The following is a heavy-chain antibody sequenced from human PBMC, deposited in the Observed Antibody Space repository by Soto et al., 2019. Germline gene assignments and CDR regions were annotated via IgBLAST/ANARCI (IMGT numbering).Heavy chain of an antibody. Sequence: QVQLVESGGGVVQPGRSLRLSCAASGFTFSSYAMHWVRQAPGKGLEWVAVISYDGSNKYYADSVKGRFTISRDNSKNTLYLQMKSLRAEDTAVYYCAREWLSKYYFDYWGQGTLVTVSS. V-gene: IGHV3-30-3*01. J-gene: IGHJ4*02. CDR1: GFTFSSYA. CDR3: AREWLSKYYFDY. CDR2: ISYDGSNK. D-gene: IGHD3-22*01.